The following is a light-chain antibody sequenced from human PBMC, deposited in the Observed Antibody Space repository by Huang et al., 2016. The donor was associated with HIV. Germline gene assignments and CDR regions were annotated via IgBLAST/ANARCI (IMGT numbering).Light chain of an antibody. CDR3: QQYNNWPAYT. V-gene: IGKV3-15*01. Sequence: EIVMTQSPATLSVSPGERATLSCRASQSVSSNLAWYQQKPGQAPRLLIYGASTRATGIPARCSGSGSGTEVTLTINSLQSEDFAVYYCQQYNNWPAYTFGQGTKLEIK. J-gene: IGKJ2*01. CDR1: QSVSSN. CDR2: GAS.